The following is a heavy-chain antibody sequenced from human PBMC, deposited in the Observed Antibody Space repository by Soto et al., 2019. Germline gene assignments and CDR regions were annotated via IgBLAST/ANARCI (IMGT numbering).Heavy chain of an antibody. Sequence: GGSLRLSCAASGFTFSSYGMHWVRQAPGKGLEWVAVIWYDGSNKYYADSVKGRFTISRDNSKNTLYLQMNSLRAEDTAVYYWARDGPLLWFGELSTYYGMDVWGQGTTVTSP. CDR1: GFTFSSYG. V-gene: IGHV3-33*01. CDR3: ARDGPLLWFGELSTYYGMDV. D-gene: IGHD3-10*01. J-gene: IGHJ6*02. CDR2: IWYDGSNK.